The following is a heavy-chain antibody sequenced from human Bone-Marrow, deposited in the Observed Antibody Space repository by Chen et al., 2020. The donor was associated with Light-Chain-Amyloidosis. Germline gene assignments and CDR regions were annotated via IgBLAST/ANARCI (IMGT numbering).Heavy chain of an antibody. CDR2: ISYDGSNK. CDR1: GFTFSNYA. D-gene: IGHD3-22*01. Sequence: VQLVETGGGVIQPGGSLRLSCAASGFTFSNYAMHWVRQAPGKGLEWVTVISYDGSNKYYADSVKGRFTISRDNSKNTLYLQMSSLRPDDTAVYYCARVRSGQFYSDSSDYYAIDCWGQGTLVTVSS. J-gene: IGHJ4*02. V-gene: IGHV3-30*04. CDR3: ARVRSGQFYSDSSDYYAIDC.